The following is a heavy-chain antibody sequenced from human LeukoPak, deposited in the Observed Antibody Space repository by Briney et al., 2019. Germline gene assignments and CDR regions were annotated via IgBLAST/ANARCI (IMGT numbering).Heavy chain of an antibody. Sequence: GASVKVSCKASGYTFTDDYVHWVRQAPGQGLEWMGWINPNSGDTHYPQKFQGRVTLTSDTSISTAYMELSRLSPDDTAVYYCARDLEAPGYSSGWPFDYWGQGTLVTVSS. CDR2: INPNSGDT. J-gene: IGHJ4*02. D-gene: IGHD6-19*01. CDR1: GYTFTDDY. V-gene: IGHV1-2*02. CDR3: ARDLEAPGYSSGWPFDY.